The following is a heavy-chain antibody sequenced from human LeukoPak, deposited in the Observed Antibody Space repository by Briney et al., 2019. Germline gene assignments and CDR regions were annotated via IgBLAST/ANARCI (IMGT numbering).Heavy chain of an antibody. CDR1: GFTFSDYA. Sequence: GGSLRLSCAASGFTFSDYAMSWVRQAPGKGLEWVSSISTSSSYIYYADSVRGRFTISRDNAKNSLYLQMNSPRAEDTAVYSCARGADGVSSNSRGWFDPWGQGTLVTVSS. CDR2: ISTSSSYI. J-gene: IGHJ5*02. V-gene: IGHV3-21*01. D-gene: IGHD2-15*01. CDR3: ARGADGVSSNSRGWFDP.